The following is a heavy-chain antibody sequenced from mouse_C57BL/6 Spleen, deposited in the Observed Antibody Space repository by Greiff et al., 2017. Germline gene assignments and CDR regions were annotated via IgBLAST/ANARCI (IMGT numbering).Heavy chain of an antibody. CDR1: GYTFTDYN. CDR2: INPNNGGT. V-gene: IGHV1-18*01. J-gene: IGHJ4*01. Sequence: EVQLQQSGPELVKPGASVKIPCKASGYTFTDYNMDWVKQSHGKSLEWIGDINPNNGGTIYNQKFKGKATLTVDKSSSTAYMELRSLTSEDTAVYYCARRGAYYYGSEVYAMDYWGQGTSVTVSS. CDR3: ARRGAYYYGSEVYAMDY. D-gene: IGHD1-1*01.